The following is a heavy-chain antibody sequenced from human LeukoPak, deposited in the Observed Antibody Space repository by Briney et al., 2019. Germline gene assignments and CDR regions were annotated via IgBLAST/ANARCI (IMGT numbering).Heavy chain of an antibody. J-gene: IGHJ5*02. CDR3: ARALYSDYYSYLNWFDP. V-gene: IGHV1-18*01. CDR1: GYTFTNYG. D-gene: IGHD5-12*01. CDR2: ISAYNGHT. Sequence: ASVKVSCKASGYTFTNYGIGWVRQAPGQGLEWMGWISAYNGHTNYAQKFQGRVTMTADTSTSTAYVELRSLRSDDTAIYYCARALYSDYYSYLNWFDPWGQGTLVTASS.